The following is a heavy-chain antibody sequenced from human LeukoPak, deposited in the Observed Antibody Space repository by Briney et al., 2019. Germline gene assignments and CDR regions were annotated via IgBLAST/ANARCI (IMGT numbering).Heavy chain of an antibody. CDR3: ARVGSRGAYYYGSGSYYSS. D-gene: IGHD3-10*01. CDR2: IIPIFGTA. J-gene: IGHJ4*02. Sequence: GASVKVSCKASGGTFSSYAISWVRQAPGQGLEWMGGIIPIFGTANYAQKFQGRVTITADESTSTAYMELSSLRSEDTAAYYCARVGSRGAYYYGSGSYYSSWGQGTLVTVSS. V-gene: IGHV1-69*13. CDR1: GGTFSSYA.